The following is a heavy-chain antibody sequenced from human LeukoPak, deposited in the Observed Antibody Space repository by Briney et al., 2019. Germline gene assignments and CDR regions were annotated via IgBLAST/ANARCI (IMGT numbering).Heavy chain of an antibody. Sequence: PSETLSLTCAVYGGSFSGYYWTWIRQPPGKGLEWIGEINHSGYTNYKSSLKSRVTVSVDTSKNQFALKLSSVTAADTALYYCARGPPIEPGILTSYYYFDYWGQGTLVTVSS. D-gene: IGHD3-9*01. V-gene: IGHV4-34*01. CDR1: GGSFSGYY. CDR3: ARGPPIEPGILTSYYYFDY. J-gene: IGHJ4*02. CDR2: INHSGYT.